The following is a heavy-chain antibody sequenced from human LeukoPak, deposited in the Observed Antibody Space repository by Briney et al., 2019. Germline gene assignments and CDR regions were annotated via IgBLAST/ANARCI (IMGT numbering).Heavy chain of an antibody. CDR1: GFTLTWHV. Sequence: GGSLRLSCAASGFTLTWHVMHWVHQAPGKALEYVSFIHHNGEMTSYAESVRGRFTVSRDNSKNTLFLELSSLRTDDTAVYYCVRDMSGKYSFDYWGQGTLVIVST. J-gene: IGHJ4*02. D-gene: IGHD1-26*01. CDR2: IHHNGEMT. CDR3: VRDMSGKYSFDY. V-gene: IGHV3-64D*06.